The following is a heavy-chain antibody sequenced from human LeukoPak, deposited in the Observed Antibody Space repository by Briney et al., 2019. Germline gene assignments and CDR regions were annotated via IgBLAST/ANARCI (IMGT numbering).Heavy chain of an antibody. D-gene: IGHD3-10*01. V-gene: IGHV3-21*04. J-gene: IGHJ4*02. Sequence: PGGSLRLSCTASGFTFSSYSMNWVRQAPGKGLEWVSSIGRSSSNIYHADSVKGRFTISRDNAKNSLYLQMNSLRAEDTALYYCATRYASGPIADYWGQGTLVTVSS. CDR2: IGRSSSNI. CDR1: GFTFSSYS. CDR3: ATRYASGPIADY.